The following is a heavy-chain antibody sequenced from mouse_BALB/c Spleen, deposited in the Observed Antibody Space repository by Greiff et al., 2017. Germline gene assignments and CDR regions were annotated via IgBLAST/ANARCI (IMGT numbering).Heavy chain of an antibody. Sequence: QVHLQQSGAELVRPGTSVKVSCKASGYAFTNYLIEWVKQRPGQGLEWIGVINPGSGGTNYNEKFKGKATLTADKSSSSAYMQLSSLTSDDSAVYFCARYYGSYYAMDYWGQGTSVTVSS. V-gene: IGHV1-54*01. CDR3: ARYYGSYYAMDY. J-gene: IGHJ4*01. D-gene: IGHD1-1*01. CDR1: GYAFTNYL. CDR2: INPGSGGT.